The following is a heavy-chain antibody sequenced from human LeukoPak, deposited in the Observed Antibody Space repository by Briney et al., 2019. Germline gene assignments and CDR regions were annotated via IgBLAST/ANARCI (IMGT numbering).Heavy chain of an antibody. D-gene: IGHD3-22*01. V-gene: IGHV4-39*01. Sequence: SETLSLTCTVSGGSISSSSYYWGWIRQPPVKGLEWIGSIYYSGRTYYSPSLKSRVTMSVAPSNNQFSLTLLPVTAADTAVYYCARRRYYDGSGYLEWGQGPLISVSS. J-gene: IGHJ1*01. CDR2: IYYSGRT. CDR3: ARRRYYDGSGYLE. CDR1: GGSISSSSYY.